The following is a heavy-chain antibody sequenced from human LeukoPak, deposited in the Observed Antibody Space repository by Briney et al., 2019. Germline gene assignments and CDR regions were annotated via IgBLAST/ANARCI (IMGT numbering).Heavy chain of an antibody. CDR2: IYTSGST. CDR1: GGSISSGSYY. CDR3: ARGQQAEGSGSYYFDY. J-gene: IGHJ4*02. V-gene: IGHV4-61*02. Sequence: SQTLSLTCTVSGGSISSGSYYWSWIRQPAGKGLEWIGRIYTSGSTNYNPSLKSRVTISVDTSKNQFSLKLSSVTAADTAVYYCARGQQAEGSGSYYFDYWGQGALVTVSS. D-gene: IGHD3-10*01.